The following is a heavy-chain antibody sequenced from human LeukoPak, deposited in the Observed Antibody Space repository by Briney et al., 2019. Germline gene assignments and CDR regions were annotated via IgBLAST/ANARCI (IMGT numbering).Heavy chain of an antibody. V-gene: IGHV4-30-4*08. Sequence: PSETLSLTCTVSGGSISSGDYYWSWIRQPPGKGLEWIGYIYYSGSTYYNPSLKSRVTISVNTSKNQFSLKLSSVTAADTAVYYCARERGRSNALRPTGFDIWGQGTMVTVSS. J-gene: IGHJ3*02. CDR3: ARERGRSNALRPTGFDI. CDR2: IYYSGST. CDR1: GGSISSGDYY. D-gene: IGHD3-3*01.